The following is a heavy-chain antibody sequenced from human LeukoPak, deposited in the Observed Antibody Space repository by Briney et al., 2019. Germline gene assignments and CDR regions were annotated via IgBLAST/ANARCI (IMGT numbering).Heavy chain of an antibody. D-gene: IGHD6-13*01. CDR2: ISSTSHI. Sequence: GGSLRLSCAASGFTFSSYSMNWVRQAPGKGLEWVSSISSTSHIYYADSAKGRFTISRDNAKNSLYLQMNSLRPEATAVYYCARGLIAARGWFDPWGQGTLVTVSS. V-gene: IGHV3-21*01. J-gene: IGHJ5*02. CDR1: GFTFSSYS. CDR3: ARGLIAARGWFDP.